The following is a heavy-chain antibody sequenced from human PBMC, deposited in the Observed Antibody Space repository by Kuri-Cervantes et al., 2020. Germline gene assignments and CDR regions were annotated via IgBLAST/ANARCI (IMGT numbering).Heavy chain of an antibody. V-gene: IGHV1-3*01. Sequence: ASVKVSCKASGYTFTTYAIHWVRQVPGQRLEWLGWINAGNGNTRYSPKFQGRVSLTRDTSASTAYMVLSSLRSEDTAVYYCASPDYWGQGTLVTVSS. CDR1: GYTFTTYA. CDR3: ASPDY. CDR2: INAGNGNT. J-gene: IGHJ4*02.